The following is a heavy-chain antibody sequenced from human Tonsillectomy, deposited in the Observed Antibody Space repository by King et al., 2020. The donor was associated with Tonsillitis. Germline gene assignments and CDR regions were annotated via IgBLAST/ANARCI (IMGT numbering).Heavy chain of an antibody. CDR1: GFTFSSYG. D-gene: IGHD3-10*01. Sequence: VQLVESGGGVVQPGRSLRLSCAASGFTFSSYGMHWVRQAPGKGLEWVAVISYDGSNKYYADSVKGRFTISRDNSKNTLYLQMNSLRAEDTAVYYCAKGKPFLYYYGSGPDSYFDYGGQEPLVPVSS. J-gene: IGHJ4*02. V-gene: IGHV3-30*18. CDR3: AKGKPFLYYYGSGPDSYFDY. CDR2: ISYDGSNK.